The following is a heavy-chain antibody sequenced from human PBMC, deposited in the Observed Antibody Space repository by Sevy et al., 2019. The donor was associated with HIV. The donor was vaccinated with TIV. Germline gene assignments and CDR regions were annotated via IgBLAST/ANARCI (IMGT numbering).Heavy chain of an antibody. V-gene: IGHV1-18*01. CDR1: GYTFTSFG. D-gene: IGHD3-22*01. CDR2: ISVYNGKT. Sequence: ASVKVSCKTSGYTFTSFGISWVRQAPGQGLEWVGWISVYNGKTNYAQKFQGRITLPSDTSTRTAYMELRSLRSDDTAVYYCSRRGAFEYDSSGFQSHWGQGTLVTVSS. CDR3: SRRGAFEYDSSGFQSH. J-gene: IGHJ4*02.